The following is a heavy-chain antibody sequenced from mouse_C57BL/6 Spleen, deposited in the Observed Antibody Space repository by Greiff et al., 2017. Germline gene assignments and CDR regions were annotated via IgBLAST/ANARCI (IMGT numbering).Heavy chain of an antibody. J-gene: IGHJ3*01. CDR1: GYTFTSYW. D-gene: IGHD2-3*01. CDR2: IYPGSGST. CDR3: AREGYDGYRWFAY. Sequence: QVQLQQPGAELVKPGASVKMSCKASGYTFTSYWITWVKQRPGQGLEWIGDIYPGSGSTNYNEKFKSKATLTVDTSSSTAYMQLSSLTSEDSAVYYCAREGYDGYRWFAYWGQGTLVTVSA. V-gene: IGHV1-55*01.